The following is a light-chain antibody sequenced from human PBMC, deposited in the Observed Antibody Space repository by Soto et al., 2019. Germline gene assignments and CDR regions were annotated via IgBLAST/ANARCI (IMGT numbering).Light chain of an antibody. J-gene: IGLJ1*01. V-gene: IGLV2-23*01. Sequence: QSALTQPASVSGSPGQSITISCTGTSSDVGSYNLVSWYQQYPGKAPKLMIYEGTKRPSGISNRFSGSKSGNTASLTISGLQAEDEADYYCCSYAGSSTYVFGTGTKFTVL. CDR2: EGT. CDR3: CSYAGSSTYV. CDR1: SSDVGSYNL.